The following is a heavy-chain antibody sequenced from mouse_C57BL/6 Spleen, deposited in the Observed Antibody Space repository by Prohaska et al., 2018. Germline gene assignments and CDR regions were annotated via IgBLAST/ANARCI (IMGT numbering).Heavy chain of an antibody. CDR2: INSDCSVI. J-gene: IGHJ1*03. CDR3: MRYGGNYWYFDV. CDR1: GFTFSGFW. D-gene: IGHD1-1*02. Sequence: EVQLLETGGGLVQPGGSRGLSCEGSGFTFSGFWMSWVRQTPGKTLECIGDINSDCSVIKYETSIKYRFTIFRDNDKSTLYLQMSNVRSEDTATYFCMRYGGNYWYFDVWGTGTTVTVSS. V-gene: IGHV11-2*01.